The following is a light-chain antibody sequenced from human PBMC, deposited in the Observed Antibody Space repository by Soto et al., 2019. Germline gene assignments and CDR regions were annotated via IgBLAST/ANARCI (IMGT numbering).Light chain of an antibody. J-gene: IGLJ2*01. CDR2: DVS. CDR3: SSYTSSSTVV. V-gene: IGLV2-14*01. Sequence: QSVLTQPASVSGSPGQSITISCTGTSSDVGGYNYVSWYQQHPGKAPKLMIYDVSNRPSGVANRFSGSKSGNTASLTISRLQAEDEADYSCSSYTSSSTVVFGGGTKLTVL. CDR1: SSDVGGYNY.